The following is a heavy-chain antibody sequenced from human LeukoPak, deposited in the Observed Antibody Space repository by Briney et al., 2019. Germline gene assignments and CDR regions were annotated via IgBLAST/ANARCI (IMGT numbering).Heavy chain of an antibody. V-gene: IGHV4-59*08. CDR2: THYSGST. D-gene: IGHD3-22*01. J-gene: IGHJ4*02. Sequence: PSETLSLTCTVSGGSISSYYWSWIRQPPGKGLEWIGYTHYSGSTNYNPSLKSRVTISVDTSKNQFSLKVSSVTAADTAVYYCARHSSTYYRFDYWGQGTLVSVSS. CDR3: ARHSSTYYRFDY. CDR1: GGSISSYY.